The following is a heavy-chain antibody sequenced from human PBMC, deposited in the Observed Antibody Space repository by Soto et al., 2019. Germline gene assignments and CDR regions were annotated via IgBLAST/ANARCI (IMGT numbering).Heavy chain of an antibody. CDR2: IYYSGST. Sequence: TSETLSLTCTVSGGSISSYYWSWIRQPPGKGLEWIGYIYYSGSTNYNPSLKSQVTISVDTSKNQFSLKLTSVTAADTAVYYCARDASGSGSYYGFDYYYYGMDVWGQGTTVTVSS. CDR3: ARDASGSGSYYGFDYYYYGMDV. J-gene: IGHJ6*02. CDR1: GGSISSYY. V-gene: IGHV4-59*12. D-gene: IGHD3-10*01.